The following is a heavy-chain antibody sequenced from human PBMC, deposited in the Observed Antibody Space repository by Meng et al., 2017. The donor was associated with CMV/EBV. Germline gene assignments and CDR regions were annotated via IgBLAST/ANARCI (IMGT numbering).Heavy chain of an antibody. CDR2: ISSSSSYI. Sequence: ETLSLTCAASGFTFSSYSMNWVRQAPGKGLEWVSSISSSSSYIYYADSVKGRFTISRDNSKNTLYLQMNSLRAEDTAVYYCASNSALYCSGGSCYSENYFDFWGQGTLVTVSS. J-gene: IGHJ4*02. D-gene: IGHD2-15*01. CDR1: GFTFSSYS. V-gene: IGHV3-21*01. CDR3: ASNSALYCSGGSCYSENYFDF.